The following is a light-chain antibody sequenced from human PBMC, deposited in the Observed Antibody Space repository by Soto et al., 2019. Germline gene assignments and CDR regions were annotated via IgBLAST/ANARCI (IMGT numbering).Light chain of an antibody. CDR3: QQYNNLPFP. CDR2: GAS. CDR1: QSVSSN. Sequence: EIVMTQSPATLSVSPGERATLSCRASQSVSSNLAWYQQKPGQAPRLLMYGASTMATGIPAMFSGSGSGTEFPLTISSLQSEDFEVYYCQQYNNLPFPFGPGNKGYI. V-gene: IGKV3D-15*01. J-gene: IGKJ3*01.